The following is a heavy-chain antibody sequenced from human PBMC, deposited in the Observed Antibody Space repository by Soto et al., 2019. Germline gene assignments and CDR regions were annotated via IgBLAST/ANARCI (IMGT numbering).Heavy chain of an antibody. V-gene: IGHV3-15*01. J-gene: IGHJ3*02. D-gene: IGHD3-3*02. CDR2: IKSKGGGETT. Sequence: EGQLVESGGRLVEPGGSLRLSCAASGFNFNVAWMNWVRQVPGKGLEWLGRIKSKGGGETTEYVAFVKGRFTISRDDSKNTLYLLMNSLKSEDTAVYYCTKVLALPPNDAFDIWGQGTMVTVSS. CDR1: GFNFNVAW. CDR3: TKVLALPPNDAFDI.